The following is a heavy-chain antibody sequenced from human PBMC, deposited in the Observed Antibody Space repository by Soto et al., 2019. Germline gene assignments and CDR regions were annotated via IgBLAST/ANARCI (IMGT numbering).Heavy chain of an antibody. D-gene: IGHD3-22*01. V-gene: IGHV3-74*01. CDR2: ISNDGSST. CDR3: ARDTYYYDSSDHFSADAFDI. CDR1: GFTSSSYW. Sequence: EVQLVESGGGLVQPGGSLRLSCAASGFTSSSYWIHWVRQAPGKGLVWVSRISNDGSSTNYADSVKGRFTISRDNAKNTVYLQMNRLRAEDTPVYYCARDTYYYDSSDHFSADAFDIWGQGTMVTVSS. J-gene: IGHJ3*02.